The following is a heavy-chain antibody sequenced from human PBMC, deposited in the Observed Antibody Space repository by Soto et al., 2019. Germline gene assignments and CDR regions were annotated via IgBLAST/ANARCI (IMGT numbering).Heavy chain of an antibody. D-gene: IGHD3-10*01. CDR1: GFTFSSYS. V-gene: IGHV3-48*02. CDR3: ARDGGLLWFGEPYYYYGMDV. Sequence: GGSLRLSCAASGFTFSSYSMNWVRQAPGKGLEWVSYISSSSSTIYYADSVKGRFTISRDNAKNSLYLQMNSLRDEDTAVYYCARDGGLLWFGEPYYYYGMDVWGQGTTVT. CDR2: ISSSSSTI. J-gene: IGHJ6*02.